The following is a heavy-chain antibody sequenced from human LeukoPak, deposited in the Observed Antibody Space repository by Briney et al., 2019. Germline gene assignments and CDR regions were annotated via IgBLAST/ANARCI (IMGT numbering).Heavy chain of an antibody. D-gene: IGHD1-26*01. V-gene: IGHV3-21*01. CDR2: ITSSGTYI. CDR3: ARVQRELLTYYYMDV. Sequence: GGSLRLSCATSGFTFNNYNMNWVRRAPGRALEWVSSITSSGTYIFYADSVKGRFTISRDNAKNSLYLQMNSLGPEDTAVYYCARVQRELLTYYYMDVWGKGTTVTVSS. CDR1: GFTFNNYN. J-gene: IGHJ6*03.